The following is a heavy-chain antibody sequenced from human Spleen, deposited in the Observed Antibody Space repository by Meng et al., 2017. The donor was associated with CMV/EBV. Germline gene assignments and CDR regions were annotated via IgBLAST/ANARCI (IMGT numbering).Heavy chain of an antibody. Sequence: SETLSLTCGVYGGSFSGYFWSWIRQPPGKGLECVGEINHTGSTNYNPSLKSRVTISVDTSKNQFSLKLSSVTAADTAVYYCARDSDSSGYQYYYYGMDVWGQGTTVTVSS. CDR3: ARDSDSSGYQYYYYGMDV. V-gene: IGHV4-34*01. CDR2: INHTGST. CDR1: GGSFSGYF. D-gene: IGHD3-22*01. J-gene: IGHJ6*02.